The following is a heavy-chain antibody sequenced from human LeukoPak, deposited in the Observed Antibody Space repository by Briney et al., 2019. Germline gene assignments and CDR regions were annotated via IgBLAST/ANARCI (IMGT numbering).Heavy chain of an antibody. V-gene: IGHV4-59*08. CDR2: IYYSGSA. D-gene: IGHD4-17*01. Sequence: SETLSLTCTVSGGSISSYYWSWIRQPPGKGLEWIGYIYYSGSAYYNPSLKSRVTISIQTSKNQFSLKLTSVTAADTAVYYCAGDYGDLLTGIRFDTWGQGTLVTVSS. J-gene: IGHJ5*02. CDR3: AGDYGDLLTGIRFDT. CDR1: GGSISSYY.